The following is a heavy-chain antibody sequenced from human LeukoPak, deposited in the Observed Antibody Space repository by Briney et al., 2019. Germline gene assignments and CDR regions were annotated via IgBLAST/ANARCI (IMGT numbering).Heavy chain of an antibody. CDR1: GFTFSSYC. J-gene: IGHJ6*02. V-gene: IGHV3-74*01. D-gene: IGHD5-18*01. CDR2: INSDGSSK. Sequence: PGGSLRLSCAASGFTFSSYCMHWVRQAPGKGLVWVSRINSDGSSKSYADSVKGRFTISSDNAKNTLYLQMNSLRAEDTAVYYRARVQRRYSKAPPPYYGRDVWGQGTTVTVSS. CDR3: ARVQRRYSKAPPPYYGRDV.